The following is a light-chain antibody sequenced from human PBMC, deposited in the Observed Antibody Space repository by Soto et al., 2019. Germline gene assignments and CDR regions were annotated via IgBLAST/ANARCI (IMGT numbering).Light chain of an antibody. Sequence: EIVLTQSPATLSLSPGERASLSCRASQSVNSYLAWYQQKPGQAPRLLIYVASNRATGVPARFSGSGSGTDFTLTISSLEPEDFAVYYCQQRGNWPPWTFGQGTKVEIK. CDR3: QQRGNWPPWT. CDR2: VAS. CDR1: QSVNSY. V-gene: IGKV3-11*01. J-gene: IGKJ1*01.